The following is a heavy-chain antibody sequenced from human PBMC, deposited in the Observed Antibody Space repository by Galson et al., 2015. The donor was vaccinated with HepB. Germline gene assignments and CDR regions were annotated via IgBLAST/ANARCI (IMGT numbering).Heavy chain of an antibody. CDR1: GSTFSSYA. CDR2: LYSGGTT. CDR3: ARDTAVTGIDY. D-gene: IGHD4-11*01. Sequence: SLRLSCAASGSTFSSYAMSWVRQAPGKGLEWVSILYSGGTTYYADSVKDRFTISRDNSKSTLYLQMNSLRAEDTAVYFCARDTAVTGIDYWGQGTLVTVSS. J-gene: IGHJ4*02. V-gene: IGHV3-66*01.